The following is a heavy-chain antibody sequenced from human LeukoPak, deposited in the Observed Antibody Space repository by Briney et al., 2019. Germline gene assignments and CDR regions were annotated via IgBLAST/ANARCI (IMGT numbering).Heavy chain of an antibody. CDR1: GFTFSNYG. Sequence: QPGGSLRLSCAASGFTFSNYGMHWVRQAPGKGLQWVALIWYDGSNKLYADSVKGRFTISRDNSKITLYLHMNSLTAEDTAVYYCARVEGRGYSYDPFDYWGQGTLVSVSS. V-gene: IGHV3-33*01. J-gene: IGHJ4*02. CDR3: ARVEGRGYSYDPFDY. CDR2: IWYDGSNK. D-gene: IGHD5-18*01.